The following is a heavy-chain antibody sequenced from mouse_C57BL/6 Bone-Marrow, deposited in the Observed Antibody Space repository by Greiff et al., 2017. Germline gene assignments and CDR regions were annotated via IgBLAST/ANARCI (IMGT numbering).Heavy chain of an antibody. V-gene: IGHV1-61*01. J-gene: IGHJ4*01. CDR3: ARLDISGYGYAMDY. D-gene: IGHD3-2*02. CDR2: IYPSDSET. CDR1: GYTFTSYW. Sequence: VQLQQPGAELVRPGSSVKLSCKASGYTFTSYWMDWVKQRPGQGLEWIGNIYPSDSETHYNQKFKDKATLTVDKSYSTAYMQLSSLTSEDSAVYYCARLDISGYGYAMDYWGQGTSVTVSS.